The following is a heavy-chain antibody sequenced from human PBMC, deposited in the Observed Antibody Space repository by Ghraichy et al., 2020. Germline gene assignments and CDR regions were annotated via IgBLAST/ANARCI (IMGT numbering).Heavy chain of an antibody. CDR3: AKTYDSSVYSNNDY. V-gene: IGHV1-18*01. CDR2: ISTYNGNT. CDR1: GYTFINYA. J-gene: IGHJ4*02. D-gene: IGHD3-22*01. Sequence: ASVKVSCKASGYTFINYAISWVRQAPGQGLEWMGWISTYNGNTNYAQKFQGRVTMTTDTSTSTAYMELRSLRSDDTAVYYCAKTYDSSVYSNNDYWGQGTLVTVSS.